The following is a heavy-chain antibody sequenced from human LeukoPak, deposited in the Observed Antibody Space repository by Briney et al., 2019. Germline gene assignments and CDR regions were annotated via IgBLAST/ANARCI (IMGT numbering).Heavy chain of an antibody. Sequence: GESLKISCKGSGSSFTSYWIGWVRQLPGKGLEWMGIIYPGDSDTRYSPSFQGQVTISADKSISTAYLQWSSLKASDTAMYYCARQGPDIVVVPAAPGPFDIWGQGTMVTVSS. CDR3: ARQGPDIVVVPAAPGPFDI. J-gene: IGHJ3*02. D-gene: IGHD2-2*01. V-gene: IGHV5-51*01. CDR2: IYPGDSDT. CDR1: GSSFTSYW.